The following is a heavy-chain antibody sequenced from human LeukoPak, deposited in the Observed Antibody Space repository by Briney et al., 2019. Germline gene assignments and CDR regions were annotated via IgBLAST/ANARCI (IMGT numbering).Heavy chain of an antibody. CDR3: IRDFRSADL. Sequence: GGSLRLSCVASGFTFSNYWIHWVRQPPGKGLVWVSRIYVDGRTTNYADSVKGRFTISRDNAKNTVYLEMNSLSVEDTATYYCIRDFRSADLWGQGTLVTVTS. V-gene: IGHV3-74*01. J-gene: IGHJ5*02. CDR1: GFTFSNYW. CDR2: IYVDGRTT.